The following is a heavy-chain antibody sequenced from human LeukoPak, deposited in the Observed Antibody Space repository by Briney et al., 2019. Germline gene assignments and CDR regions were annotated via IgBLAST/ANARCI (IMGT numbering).Heavy chain of an antibody. V-gene: IGHV3-64*04. CDR3: AKDWSSGVSGYLISFDF. D-gene: IGHD3-22*01. Sequence: GGSLRLSCSASGFTFSSYSMDWVRQAPGKGPEYVSGINNNGGATQYVDSVKGRFTISRDNSKNTLFLQANSLRAEDTAVYYCAKDWSSGVSGYLISFDFWGQGTLVTVSS. CDR2: INNNGGAT. J-gene: IGHJ4*02. CDR1: GFTFSSYS.